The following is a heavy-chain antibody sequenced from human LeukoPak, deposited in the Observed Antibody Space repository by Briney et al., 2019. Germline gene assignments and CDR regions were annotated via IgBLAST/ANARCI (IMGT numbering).Heavy chain of an antibody. CDR2: INPSGGST. Sequence: ASVKVSCKASGYTFTSYYMHWVRQAPGQGLEWMGIINPSGGSTSHAQKFQGRVTMTRDTSTSTVYMELSSLRSEDTAVYYCARDKTELDYDSSGYYYEGYWGQGTLVTVSS. CDR1: GYTFTSYY. J-gene: IGHJ4*02. D-gene: IGHD3-22*01. CDR3: ARDKTELDYDSSGYYYEGY. V-gene: IGHV1-46*01.